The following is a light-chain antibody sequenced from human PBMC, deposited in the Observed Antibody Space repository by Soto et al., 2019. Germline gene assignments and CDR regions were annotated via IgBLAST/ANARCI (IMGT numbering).Light chain of an antibody. J-gene: IGKJ3*01. CDR3: QQYDNLPLT. Sequence: DIQMTPSPSSLSASVGDRVTITCQASQDITKYLNWYQQKPGIAPKVLISDASNLETGVPPRFSGSGSGTEFTLTISGLQPEDFATYYCQQYDNLPLTFGPGTQVEMK. CDR1: QDITKY. V-gene: IGKV1-33*01. CDR2: DAS.